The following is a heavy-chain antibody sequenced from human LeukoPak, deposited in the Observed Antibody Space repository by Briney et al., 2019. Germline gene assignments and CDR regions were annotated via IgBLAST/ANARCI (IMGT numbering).Heavy chain of an antibody. D-gene: IGHD4-11*01. J-gene: IGHJ4*02. CDR3: ARTNDYSNYGGFDY. CDR2: IYYSGST. V-gene: IGHV4-59*01. CDR1: GGSISSYY. Sequence: SETLSLTCTVSGGSISSYYWSWIRQPPGKGLEWIGYIYYSGSTNYNPSLKSRVTISVDKSKNQFSLKLSSVTAADTAVYYCARTNDYSNYGGFDYWGQGTLVTVSS.